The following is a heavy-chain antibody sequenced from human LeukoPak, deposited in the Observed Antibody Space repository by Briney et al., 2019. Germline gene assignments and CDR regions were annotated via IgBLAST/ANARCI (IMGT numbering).Heavy chain of an antibody. CDR2: VYTSGST. Sequence: SETLSLTCTVSGGSISSYYWSWIRQPAGKGLEWIGRVYTSGSTNYNPSLKSRVTVSVDTSKNQFSLKLTSVTAADTAVYYCARSMRCSSTSCYFYYYYYMDVWGKGTTVTVSS. CDR3: ARSMRCSSTSCYFYYYYYMDV. V-gene: IGHV4-4*07. D-gene: IGHD2-2*01. J-gene: IGHJ6*03. CDR1: GGSISSYY.